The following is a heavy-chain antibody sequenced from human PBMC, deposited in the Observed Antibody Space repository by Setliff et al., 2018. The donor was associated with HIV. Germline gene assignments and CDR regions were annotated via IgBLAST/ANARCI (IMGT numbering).Heavy chain of an antibody. V-gene: IGHV3-7*01. D-gene: IGHD6-13*01. J-gene: IGHJ4*02. CDR1: GFTFNKAW. CDR2: IKQDGSEK. CDR3: ARPIAAAGLFDS. Sequence: GGSLRLSCAASGFTFNKAWMSWVRQAPGKGLEWVANIKQDGSEKYYVDSVKGRFTISRDNAKNSLYLQMNSLRAEDTAVYYCARPIAAAGLFDSWGQGTLVTVS.